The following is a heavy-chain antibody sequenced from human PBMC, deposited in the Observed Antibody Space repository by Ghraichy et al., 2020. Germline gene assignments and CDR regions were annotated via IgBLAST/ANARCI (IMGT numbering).Heavy chain of an antibody. CDR2: MNPNSGNT. CDR1: GYTFTSYD. D-gene: IGHD4-23*01. Sequence: ASVKVSCKASGYTFTSYDINWVRQATGQGLEWMGWMNPNSGNTGYAQKFQGRVTMTRNTSISTAYMELSSLRSEDTAVYYCARGNYGGNSASLAFDIWGQGTMVTVSS. CDR3: ARGNYGGNSASLAFDI. J-gene: IGHJ3*02. V-gene: IGHV1-8*01.